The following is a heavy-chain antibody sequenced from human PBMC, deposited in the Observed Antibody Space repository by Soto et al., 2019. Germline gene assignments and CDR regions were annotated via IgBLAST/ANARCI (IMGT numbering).Heavy chain of an antibody. CDR3: ARDRYNWNDEGTYYYYGMDV. J-gene: IGHJ6*02. D-gene: IGHD1-1*01. V-gene: IGHV6-1*01. Sequence: SQTLPLTCAISGDSVSSNSAAWNWIRQSPSRGLEWLGRTYYRSKWYNDYAVSVKSRITINPDTSKNQFSLQLNSVTPEDTAVYYCARDRYNWNDEGTYYYYGMDVWGQGTTVTVSS. CDR1: GDSVSSNSAA. CDR2: TYYRSKWYN.